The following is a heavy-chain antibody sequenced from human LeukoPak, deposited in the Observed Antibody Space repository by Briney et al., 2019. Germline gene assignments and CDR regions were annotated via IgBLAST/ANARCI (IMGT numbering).Heavy chain of an antibody. CDR1: GGSISSYY. Sequence: SETLSLTCTVSGGSISSYYWSWIRQPPGKGLEWIGYIYYSGSTNYNPSLKSRVTISVDTSKNQFSLKLSSVTAADTAVYYCARARVVVVTSYYFDYWGQGTLVTVSS. CDR2: IYYSGST. V-gene: IGHV4-59*12. D-gene: IGHD2-15*01. J-gene: IGHJ4*02. CDR3: ARARVVVVTSYYFDY.